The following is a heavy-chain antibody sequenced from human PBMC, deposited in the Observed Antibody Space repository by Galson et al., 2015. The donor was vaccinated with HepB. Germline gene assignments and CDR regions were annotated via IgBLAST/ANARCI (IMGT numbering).Heavy chain of an antibody. D-gene: IGHD3-10*01. CDR2: INHSGST. J-gene: IGHJ4*02. Sequence: ETLSLTCAVYGGSFSGYYWSWIRQPPGKGLEWIGEINHSGSTIYNPSLKSRVTISVDTSKNQFSLKLSSVTAADTAVYYCATDLWFGELYRNYWGQGTLVTVSS. V-gene: IGHV4-34*01. CDR3: ATDLWFGELYRNY. CDR1: GGSFSGYY.